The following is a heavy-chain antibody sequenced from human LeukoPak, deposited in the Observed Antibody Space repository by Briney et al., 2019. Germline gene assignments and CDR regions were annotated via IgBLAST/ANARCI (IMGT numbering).Heavy chain of an antibody. CDR1: GYTFTDYY. CDR3: TRALGSDY. D-gene: IGHD1-26*01. Sequence: GASVKVSCKASGYTFTDYYMNWVRQAPGQGFEWMGWINPNSGGTNYAQKFQGRVTMTRDTSISTAYMEVSSLRSDDTPMYYCTRALGSDYWGQGTLVTVSS. V-gene: IGHV1-2*02. J-gene: IGHJ4*02. CDR2: INPNSGGT.